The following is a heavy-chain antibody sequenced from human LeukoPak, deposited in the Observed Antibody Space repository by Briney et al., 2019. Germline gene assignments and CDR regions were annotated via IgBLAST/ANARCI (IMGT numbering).Heavy chain of an antibody. CDR1: GGSISTYY. CDR2: IHTSGNT. Sequence: SETLSLTCTVSGGSISTYYWSWIRQPAGKGLEWIGRIHTSGNTDYNPSLRSRVTMSVDTSKNQFSLKLSSVTAADTAVYYCAREGSMTARPFVSIDYWGQGTLVTISS. V-gene: IGHV4-4*07. D-gene: IGHD6-6*01. CDR3: AREGSMTARPFVSIDY. J-gene: IGHJ4*02.